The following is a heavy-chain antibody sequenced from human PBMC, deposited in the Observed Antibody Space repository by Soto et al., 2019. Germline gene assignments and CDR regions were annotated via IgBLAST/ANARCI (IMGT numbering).Heavy chain of an antibody. CDR3: ARPEYSSSSYGMDV. CDR1: GGSCSGYY. V-gene: IGHV4-34*01. Sequence: SETLSLTCAVYGGSCSGYYWSWIRQPPGKGLEWIGEINHSGSTNYNPSLKSRVTISVDTSKNQFSLKLSSVTAADTAVYYCARPEYSSSSYGMDVWGQGTTVTVSS. J-gene: IGHJ6*02. CDR2: INHSGST. D-gene: IGHD6-6*01.